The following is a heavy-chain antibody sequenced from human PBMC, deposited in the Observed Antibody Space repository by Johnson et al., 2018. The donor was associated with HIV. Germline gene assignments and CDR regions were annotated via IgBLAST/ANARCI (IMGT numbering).Heavy chain of an antibody. CDR3: AREAHYYDSSGLKRGAFDI. V-gene: IGHV3-30*04. Sequence: VQLVESGGGVVQPGRSLRLSCAASGFTFSSYAMHWVRQAPAKGLEWVAVISYDGSDKYYADSVKGRFTISRDNSKNTLYLQMNSLRAEDTAVYYCAREAHYYDSSGLKRGAFDIWGQGTMVTVSS. D-gene: IGHD3-22*01. J-gene: IGHJ3*02. CDR2: ISYDGSDK. CDR1: GFTFSSYA.